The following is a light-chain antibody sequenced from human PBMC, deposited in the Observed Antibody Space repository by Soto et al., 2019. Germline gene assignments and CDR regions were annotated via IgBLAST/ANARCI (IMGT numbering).Light chain of an antibody. Sequence: EIVLTQSPGTLSLSPGDRATLSCRASQSVRGNHLAWYRQRPGQAPRLLIYGASSRATGTPDRFSGSGSGTDFTLTISRLEPEDFAVYYCQQYGSSPFTFGGGTKVDIK. CDR2: GAS. CDR1: QSVRGNH. J-gene: IGKJ4*01. V-gene: IGKV3-20*01. CDR3: QQYGSSPFT.